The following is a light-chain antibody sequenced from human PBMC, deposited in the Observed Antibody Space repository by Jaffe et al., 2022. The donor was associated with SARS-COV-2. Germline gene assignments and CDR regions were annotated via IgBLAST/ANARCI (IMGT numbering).Light chain of an antibody. J-gene: IGKJ4*01. CDR1: QDISNY. CDR2: AAS. Sequence: DIQMTQSPSSLSAFVGDRVTITCRASQDISNYLAWYQQKPGKVPRLLIYAASTLQSGVPSRFSGSGSGTDFTLTISSLQPEDVATYYCQRYNIAPLTFGGGTKVQIK. CDR3: QRYNIAPLT. V-gene: IGKV1-27*01.